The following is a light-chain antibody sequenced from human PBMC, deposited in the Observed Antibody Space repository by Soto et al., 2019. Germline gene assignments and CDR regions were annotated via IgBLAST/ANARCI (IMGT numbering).Light chain of an antibody. Sequence: EIVLTQSPATLSLSPGERATLSCRASQSVSSYLAWYQQKPGQAPRLLIYDASNRATGIPARFSGSGSGTDVALTISSLEPEEVAVYYCQQHSNWTPFLTFGGGTKVEIK. J-gene: IGKJ4*01. CDR1: QSVSSY. V-gene: IGKV3-11*01. CDR3: QQHSNWTPFLT. CDR2: DAS.